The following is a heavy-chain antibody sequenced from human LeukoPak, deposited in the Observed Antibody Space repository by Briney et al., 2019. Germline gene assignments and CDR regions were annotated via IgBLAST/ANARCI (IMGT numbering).Heavy chain of an antibody. V-gene: IGHV4-39*01. CDR2: IYYSGST. CDR1: GGSISSGGYY. Sequence: PSETLSLTCTVSGGSISSGGYYWSWIRQHPGKGLEWIGYIYYSGSTYYNPSLKSRVTISVDTSKNQFSLKLSSVTAADTAVYYCARHGLWGSGWYGRYYYYGMDVWGQGTTVTVSS. CDR3: ARHGLWGSGWYGRYYYYGMDV. D-gene: IGHD6-19*01. J-gene: IGHJ6*02.